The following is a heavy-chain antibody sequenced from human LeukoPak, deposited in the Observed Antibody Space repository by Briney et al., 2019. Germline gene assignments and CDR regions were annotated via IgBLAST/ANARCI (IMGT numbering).Heavy chain of an antibody. Sequence: ASVKVSCKAPGYTFTGYYMHWVRQAPGQGLEWMGWINPNSGGTNYAQKFQGRVTMTRDTSISTAYMELNRLSSDDTAVYYCARGPYCSGGSCYSGYFDYWGQGTLVTVSS. V-gene: IGHV1-2*02. CDR3: ARGPYCSGGSCYSGYFDY. D-gene: IGHD2-15*01. CDR1: GYTFTGYY. CDR2: INPNSGGT. J-gene: IGHJ4*02.